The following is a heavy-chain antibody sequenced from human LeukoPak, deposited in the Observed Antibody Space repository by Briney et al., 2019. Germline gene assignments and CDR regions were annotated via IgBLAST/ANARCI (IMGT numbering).Heavy chain of an antibody. Sequence: SVKVSCKASGGTFSSYAISWVRQAPGQGLEWMGGIIPIFGTANYAQKFQGRVTITADESTSTAYMELSSLRSEDTAVYYCARGRGYCSSTSCRTYDSDYWGQGTLVTVSS. V-gene: IGHV1-69*13. D-gene: IGHD2-2*01. J-gene: IGHJ4*02. CDR2: IIPIFGTA. CDR3: ARGRGYCSSTSCRTYDSDY. CDR1: GGTFSSYA.